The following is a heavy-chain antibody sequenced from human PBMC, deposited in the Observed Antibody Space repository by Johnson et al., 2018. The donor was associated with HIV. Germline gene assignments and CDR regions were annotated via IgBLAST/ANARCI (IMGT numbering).Heavy chain of an antibody. CDR2: ISGSDDDT. D-gene: IGHD2-21*01. V-gene: IGHV3-23*04. Sequence: QLVESGGGLVKPGGSLRLSCAASGFTFSDYAMIWVRQAPGKGLEWVSFISGSDDDTYYADSVKGRFTISRDLSKNTLYLQMNSLTAEDTAVYYCANALILDAFNIWGQGTMVTVSS. CDR3: ANALILDAFNI. J-gene: IGHJ3*02. CDR1: GFTFSDYA.